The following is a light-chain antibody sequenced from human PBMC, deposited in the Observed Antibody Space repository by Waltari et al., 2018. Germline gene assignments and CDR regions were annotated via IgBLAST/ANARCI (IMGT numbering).Light chain of an antibody. CDR3: ATWDDSLNGYL. Sequence: QSVLTQTPSASGTPGQRVTISCSGSTSNIGSNTVNWYQHLPGTAPKLLIYNNYPLPSGVPDRFSGSKSGTSASLAISGLQSEDESDYYCATWDDSLNGYLFGTGTKVNVL. V-gene: IGLV1-44*01. J-gene: IGLJ1*01. CDR2: NNY. CDR1: TSNIGSNT.